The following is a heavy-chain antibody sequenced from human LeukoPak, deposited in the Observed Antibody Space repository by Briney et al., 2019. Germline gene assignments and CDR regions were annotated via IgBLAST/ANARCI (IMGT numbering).Heavy chain of an antibody. V-gene: IGHV3-7*01. Sequence: PGGSLRLSCAASGFTFGSYWMSWVRQAPGKGLQWVGNIKQDGSEKYYVDSVKGRFTLSRDNAKNSLYLQMTTLTHEDTAAYYCAREQQLAVSNWFAPGGQETLVTVSS. J-gene: IGHJ5*02. CDR1: GFTFGSYW. CDR2: IKQDGSEK. D-gene: IGHD6-13*01. CDR3: AREQQLAVSNWFAP.